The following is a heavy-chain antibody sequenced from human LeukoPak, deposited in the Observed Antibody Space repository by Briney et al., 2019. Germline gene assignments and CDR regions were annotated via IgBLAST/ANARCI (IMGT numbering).Heavy chain of an antibody. D-gene: IGHD3-22*01. V-gene: IGHV1-69*05. CDR3: ARSFRYYDSSGGAFDI. Sequence: WASVKVSCKASGYTFTSYAISWVRQAPGQGLEWMGRIIPIFGTANYAQKFQGRVTITTDESTSTAYMELSSLRSEDTAVYYCARSFRYYDSSGGAFDIWGQGTMVTVSS. J-gene: IGHJ3*02. CDR2: IIPIFGTA. CDR1: GYTFTSYA.